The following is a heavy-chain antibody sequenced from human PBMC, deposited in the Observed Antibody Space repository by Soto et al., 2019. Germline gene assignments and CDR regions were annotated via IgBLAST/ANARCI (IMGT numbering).Heavy chain of an antibody. CDR3: AVCHFWRGPWTETSLDY. CDR2: ISHSGST. D-gene: IGHD3-3*02. Sequence: CRCIRQPPGKGLEWIGQISHSGSTNYNPSLTSRVNKSVDKSKNHFSLKLTSVTAADTAVYYCAVCHFWRGPWTETSLDYWGQATLVTGSS. J-gene: IGHJ4*02. V-gene: IGHV4-4*02.